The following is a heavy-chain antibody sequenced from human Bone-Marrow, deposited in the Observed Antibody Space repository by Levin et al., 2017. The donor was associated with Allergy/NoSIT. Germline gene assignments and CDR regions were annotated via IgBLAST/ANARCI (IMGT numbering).Heavy chain of an antibody. CDR1: GYTFTSYG. Sequence: GASVKVSCKASGYTFTSYGISWVRQAPGQGLEWMGWISAYNGNTNYAQKLQGRVTMTTDTSTSTAYMELRSLRSDDTAVYFKKSRADSSGLHWGQGTLVTVSS. D-gene: IGHD6-19*01. J-gene: IGHJ4*02. CDR2: ISAYNGNT. CDR3: KSRADSSGLH. V-gene: IGHV1-18*01.